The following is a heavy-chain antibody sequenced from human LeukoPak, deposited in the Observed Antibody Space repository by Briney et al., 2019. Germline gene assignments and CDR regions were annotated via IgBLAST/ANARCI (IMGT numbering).Heavy chain of an antibody. V-gene: IGHV1-69*13. D-gene: IGHD3-10*01. CDR3: ATPRMEYYGSGIHYSYYYLDV. CDR1: GGAFTRAA. CDR2: VLPHSGIA. J-gene: IGHJ6*03. Sequence: ASVKVSCKAFGGAFTRAAVSWVRQAPGQGLEWMGGVLPHSGIADYAQKFQGRVTLTADASTSTAYMELNSLTSEDTAVYYCATPRMEYYGSGIHYSYYYLDVWGSGTAVTVSS.